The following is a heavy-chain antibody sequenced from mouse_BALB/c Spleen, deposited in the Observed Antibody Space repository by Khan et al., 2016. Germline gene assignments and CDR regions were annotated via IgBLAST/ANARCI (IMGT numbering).Heavy chain of an antibody. D-gene: IGHD1-2*01. CDR2: ISTYYGDA. CDR1: GYTFTDYA. V-gene: IGHV1S137*01. J-gene: IGHJ4*01. CDR3: ARLHDGLYYAMDY. Sequence: QVQLQQSGAELVRPGVSVKISCKGSGYTFTDYAMHWVKQSHAKSLEWIGVISTYYGDASYNQKFKGKATMTVDKSSSTAYMELARLTSEDSAIYYCARLHDGLYYAMDYWGQGTSVTVSS.